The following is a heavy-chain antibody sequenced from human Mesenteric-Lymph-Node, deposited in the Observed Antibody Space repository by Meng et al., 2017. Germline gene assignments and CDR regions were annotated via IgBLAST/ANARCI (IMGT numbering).Heavy chain of an antibody. CDR1: GFTFSSYA. CDR3: ARLAEELPEPPCDY. D-gene: IGHD1-26*01. J-gene: IGHJ4*02. V-gene: IGHV3-15*01. Sequence: GESLKISCAASGFTFSSYAMHWVRQAPGKGLEWVGRIKSKTVGGTTDYAAPGKGRFTISRDDSKNTLYLQMNSLRAEDTAVYYCARLAEELPEPPCDYWGQGTLVTVSS. CDR2: IKSKTVGGTT.